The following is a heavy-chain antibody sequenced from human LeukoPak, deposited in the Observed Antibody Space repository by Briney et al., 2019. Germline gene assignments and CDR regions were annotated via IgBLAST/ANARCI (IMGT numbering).Heavy chain of an antibody. Sequence: RAAVKVSRKASGYIFTSYFIHTVRAAPGQGLGWMGLINLSGGSTRYAQKFQGGVTMTRDMSTSTVYMELSRLRSEDTAVYYCARALPHRRLMDTTMEQHWFDPWGQGTLVTVSS. CDR1: GYIFTSYF. CDR3: ARALPHRRLMDTTMEQHWFDP. D-gene: IGHD5-18*01. V-gene: IGHV1-46*01. CDR2: INLSGGST. J-gene: IGHJ5*02.